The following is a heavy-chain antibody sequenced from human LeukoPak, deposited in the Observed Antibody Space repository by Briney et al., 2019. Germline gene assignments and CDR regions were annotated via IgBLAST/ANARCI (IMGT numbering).Heavy chain of an antibody. D-gene: IGHD3-9*01. CDR2: INHSGST. J-gene: IGHJ4*02. CDR1: GGSFSGYY. CDR3: ARAGGYFDWLLYFDY. V-gene: IGHV4-34*01. Sequence: PETLSLTCAVYGGSFSGYYWSWIRQPPGKGLEWIGEINHSGSTNYNPSLKSRVTISVDTSKNQFSLKLSSVTAADTAVYYCARAGGYFDWLLYFDYWGQGTLVTVSS.